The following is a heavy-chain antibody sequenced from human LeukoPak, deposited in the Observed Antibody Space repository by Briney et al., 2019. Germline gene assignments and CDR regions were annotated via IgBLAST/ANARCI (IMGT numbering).Heavy chain of an antibody. CDR3: ARGTRVITAMVSD. D-gene: IGHD5-18*01. CDR1: GFTFSSYG. Sequence: GGSLRLSCAASGFTFSSYGMHWVRQAPGKGLEWVAVISYDGSNKYYADSVKGRFTISRGNSKNTLYLQMNSLRAEDTAVYYCARGTRVITAMVSDWGQGTLVTVSS. J-gene: IGHJ4*02. V-gene: IGHV3-30*03. CDR2: ISYDGSNK.